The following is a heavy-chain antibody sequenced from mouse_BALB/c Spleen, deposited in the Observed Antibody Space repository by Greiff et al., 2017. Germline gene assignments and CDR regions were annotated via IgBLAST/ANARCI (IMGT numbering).Heavy chain of an antibody. J-gene: IGHJ2*01. D-gene: IGHD1-2*01. CDR1: GYTFTSYT. V-gene: IGHV1-4*01. CDR3: ARRNHGYVPFDY. Sequence: VQRVESGAELARPGASVKMSCKASGYTFTSYTMHWVKQRPGQGLEWIGYINPSSGYTNYNQKFKDKATLTADKSSSTAYMQLSSLTSEDSAVYYCARRNHGYVPFDYWGQGTTLTVSS. CDR2: INPSSGYT.